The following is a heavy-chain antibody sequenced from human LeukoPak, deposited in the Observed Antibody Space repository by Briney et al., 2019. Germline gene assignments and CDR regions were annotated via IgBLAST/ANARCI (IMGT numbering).Heavy chain of an antibody. D-gene: IGHD2-2*01. V-gene: IGHV1-46*01. J-gene: IGHJ5*02. CDR1: GYTFTSYY. CDR2: INPGGGST. Sequence: ASVKVSCKASGYTFTSYYMHWVRQAPGQGLEWMGIINPGGGSTSYAQKFQGRVTMTRDTSTSTVYMELSSLRSEDTAVYYCARDMCSSTRCNWFDPWGQGTLVTVSS. CDR3: ARDMCSSTRCNWFDP.